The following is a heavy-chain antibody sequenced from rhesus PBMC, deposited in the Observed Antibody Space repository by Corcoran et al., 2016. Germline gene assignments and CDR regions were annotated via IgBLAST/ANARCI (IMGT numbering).Heavy chain of an antibody. CDR3: TGSGSKFEGFDY. Sequence: EVQLVESGAGLVQPGGSLRLSCGASGFTFSNYWMTWGRQATGKGRVVVSRIKTKADGETVYYAASVKGRCTISRDDSKNTLYLQMNSLKTEDTAVYYCTGSGSKFEGFDYWGQGVLVTVSS. CDR1: GFTFSNYW. D-gene: IGHD6-13*01. J-gene: IGHJ4*01. V-gene: IGHV3-30*02. CDR2: IKTKADGETV.